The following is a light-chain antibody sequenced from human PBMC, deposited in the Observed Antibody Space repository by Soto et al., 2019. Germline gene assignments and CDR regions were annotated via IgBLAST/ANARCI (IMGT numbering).Light chain of an antibody. Sequence: DIVMTQSPLSLPVTPGEPASISCRASQSLLHSNGYNYLDWYLQKPGQSTQLLIYLGSNRASGVPDRFSGSGSATDFTLKISRVEAEDVGVYYCMQAVQSYTFGQGTKLEIK. CDR2: LGS. V-gene: IGKV2-28*01. CDR1: QSLLHSNGYNY. CDR3: MQAVQSYT. J-gene: IGKJ2*01.